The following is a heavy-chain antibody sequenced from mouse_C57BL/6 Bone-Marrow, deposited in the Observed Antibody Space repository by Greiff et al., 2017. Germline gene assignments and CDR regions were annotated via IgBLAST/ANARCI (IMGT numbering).Heavy chain of an antibody. CDR3: ARGYGSIFDY. J-gene: IGHJ2*01. CDR2: IYPGSGNT. D-gene: IGHD1-1*01. Sequence: QVQLQQSGAELVRPGASVKLSCKASGYTFTDYYINWVKQRPGQGLEWIARIYPGSGNTYYNEKFKGKATLTAEKSSSTAYMQLSSLTSEDSAVYFCARGYGSIFDYWGQGTTLTVSS. V-gene: IGHV1-76*01. CDR1: GYTFTDYY.